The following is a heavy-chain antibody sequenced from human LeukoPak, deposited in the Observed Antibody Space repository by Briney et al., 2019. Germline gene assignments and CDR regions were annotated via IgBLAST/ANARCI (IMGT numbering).Heavy chain of an antibody. CDR1: GFTFSSYW. CDR3: AKDPLLCSSTSCYGYYFDY. V-gene: IGHV3-7*01. Sequence: GGSLRLSCAASGFTFSSYWMSWVRQAPGKGLEWVANIKQDGSEKYYVDSVKGRFTISRDNAKNSLYLQMNSLRAEDTAVYYCAKDPLLCSSTSCYGYYFDYWGQGTLVTVSS. D-gene: IGHD2-2*01. CDR2: IKQDGSEK. J-gene: IGHJ4*02.